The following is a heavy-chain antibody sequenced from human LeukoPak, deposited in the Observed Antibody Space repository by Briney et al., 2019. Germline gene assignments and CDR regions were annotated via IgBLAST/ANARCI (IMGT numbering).Heavy chain of an antibody. CDR1: GFTFSNYA. Sequence: GGSLRLSCAASGFTFSNYAMSWVRQAPGKGLEWVSAISGSGGSTYYADSVKGRFTISRDNSKNTLYLQMNSLRAEDTAVYYCAKAAQLGYYYYGMDVWGQGTTVTVSS. CDR2: ISGSGGST. V-gene: IGHV3-23*01. D-gene: IGHD1-1*01. J-gene: IGHJ6*02. CDR3: AKAAQLGYYYYGMDV.